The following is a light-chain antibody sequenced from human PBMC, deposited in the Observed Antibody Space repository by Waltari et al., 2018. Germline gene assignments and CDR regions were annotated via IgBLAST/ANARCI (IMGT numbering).Light chain of an antibody. CDR1: SRDVGSYNL. V-gene: IGLV2-23*02. J-gene: IGLJ2*01. Sequence: QSALAPPASVFGSPGQSLTLSCTGPSRDVGSYNLVSWYHQPPGKVPKLLIYEVIKRPSGVSNSFSGPKSGNTASLTIPGLQAEDEADYYCCSYVGGSSLIFGGGTKLTVL. CDR2: EVI. CDR3: CSYVGGSSLI.